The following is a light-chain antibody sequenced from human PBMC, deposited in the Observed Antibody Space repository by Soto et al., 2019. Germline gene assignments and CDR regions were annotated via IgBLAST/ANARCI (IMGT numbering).Light chain of an antibody. CDR3: QQYSSYPVT. J-gene: IGKJ5*01. CDR1: QGISTY. Sequence: AIRMTQSPSSFSASTGDTVTITCRASQGISTYLVWYQHKPGKAPKLLTYDASTLQSGVPSRFSGSGSGTDFALTISRLQSEDFATYYCQQYSSYPVTFGQGTRLEI. CDR2: DAS. V-gene: IGKV1-8*01.